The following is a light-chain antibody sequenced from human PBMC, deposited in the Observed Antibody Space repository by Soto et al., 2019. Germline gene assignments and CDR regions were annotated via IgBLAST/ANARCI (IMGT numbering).Light chain of an antibody. CDR2: SNN. CDR3: AAWDDSLNGVV. Sequence: QSVLTQPPSASGTPGPRVTLYCSGSSSNIGSKTVNWYQQLPGTAPKLLIYSNNQRPSGVPDRFSGSKSGTSASLAISGLQSEDEADYYCAAWDDSLNGVVFGGGTKLTVL. J-gene: IGLJ2*01. V-gene: IGLV1-44*01. CDR1: SSNIGSKT.